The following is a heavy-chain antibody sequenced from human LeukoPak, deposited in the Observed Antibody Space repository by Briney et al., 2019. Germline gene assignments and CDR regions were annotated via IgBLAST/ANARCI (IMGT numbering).Heavy chain of an antibody. CDR2: IKYHGSDE. V-gene: IGHV3-7*01. J-gene: IGHJ4*02. CDR3: ARIGGSGTYWDY. Sequence: GGSLRLSCAASGFTFSDYWMSWVRQAPGKGLEWVANIKYHGSDEHYVDSVRGRFTISRDNAKNSLFLQMNSLRAEDTAVYYCARIGGSGTYWDYWSQGTLVTVSS. CDR1: GFTFSDYW. D-gene: IGHD3-10*01.